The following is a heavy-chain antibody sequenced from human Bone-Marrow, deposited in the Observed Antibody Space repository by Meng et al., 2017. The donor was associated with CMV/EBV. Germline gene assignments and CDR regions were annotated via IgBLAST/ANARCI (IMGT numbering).Heavy chain of an antibody. J-gene: IGHJ5*02. CDR1: GGTFSSYT. CDR2: IIPILGIA. Sequence: SVKVSCKASGGTFSSYTISWVRQAPGQGLEWMGRIIPILGIANYAQKFQGRVTITAEKSTSTAYMELSSLRSEDTAVYYCARRYSSSSEFDPWGQGTLVTVSS. V-gene: IGHV1-69*02. CDR3: ARRYSSSSEFDP. D-gene: IGHD6-6*01.